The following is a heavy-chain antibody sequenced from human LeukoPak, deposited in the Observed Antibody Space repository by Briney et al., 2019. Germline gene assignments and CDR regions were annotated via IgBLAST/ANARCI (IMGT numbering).Heavy chain of an antibody. CDR3: AHRPYSFGYNWFDP. J-gene: IGHJ5*02. V-gene: IGHV2-5*02. D-gene: IGHD6-19*01. Sequence: SGPTLVNPTQTLTLTCTFSGFSLNTSAVGVGWIRQPPGNALEWLALIYWDDDKRYSPSLKTRLAITKDTSKNQVVLTMTNMDPVDTAKYCCAHRPYSFGYNWFDPWGQGTLVTVSS. CDR1: GFSLNTSAVG. CDR2: IYWDDDK.